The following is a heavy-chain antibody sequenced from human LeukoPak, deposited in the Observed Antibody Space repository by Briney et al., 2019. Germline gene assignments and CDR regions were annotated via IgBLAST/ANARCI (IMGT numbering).Heavy chain of an antibody. CDR2: IIPIFGTA. CDR3: ARPKGAGRCSSTSCYGAFDI. J-gene: IGHJ3*02. D-gene: IGHD2-2*01. CDR1: GGTFSSYA. Sequence: GASVKVSCKASGGTFSSYAISWVRQAPGQGPEWMGGIIPIFGTANYAQKFQGRVTITADESTSTAYMELSSLRSEDTAVYYCARPKGAGRCSSTSCYGAFDIWGQGTMVTVSS. V-gene: IGHV1-69*13.